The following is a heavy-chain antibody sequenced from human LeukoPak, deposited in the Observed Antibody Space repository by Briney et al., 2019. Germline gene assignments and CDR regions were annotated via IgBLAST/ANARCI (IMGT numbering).Heavy chain of an antibody. J-gene: IGHJ4*02. CDR2: ISASGDNT. D-gene: IGHD3-9*01. Sequence: GGSLRLSCAASGFTLSTYVMSWVRQAPGKGLEWVSGISASGDNTYYADSVKGRFTISRDNSKNTLHLQMNSLTAEDTAVYYCAKGSGYDTDFDYWGQGTPATVSS. CDR1: GFTLSTYV. V-gene: IGHV3-23*01. CDR3: AKGSGYDTDFDY.